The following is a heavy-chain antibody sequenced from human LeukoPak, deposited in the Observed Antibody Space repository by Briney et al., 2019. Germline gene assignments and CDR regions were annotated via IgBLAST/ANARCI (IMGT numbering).Heavy chain of an antibody. CDR2: IDYSGST. CDR3: AGLQGGATYDR. J-gene: IGHJ5*02. Sequence: PSETLSLTCTVSGGSLSSYYWSWIRQPPGKGLEWIGFIDYSGSTNYSPSLKSRGTITVNTSKNNFSLKLSSVTAAEATVYYCAGLQGGATYDRRGHGALVT. D-gene: IGHD1-26*01. CDR1: GGSLSSYY. V-gene: IGHV4-59*08.